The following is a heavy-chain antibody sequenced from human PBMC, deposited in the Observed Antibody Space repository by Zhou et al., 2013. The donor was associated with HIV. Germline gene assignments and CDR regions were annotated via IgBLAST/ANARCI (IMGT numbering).Heavy chain of an antibody. D-gene: IGHD3-10*01. CDR2: IYYTGST. CDR1: GDSISSHY. V-gene: IGHV4-59*11. CDR3: ARDLRPSYYYGSGSINWFDP. Sequence: VQLQESGPGLVKPSETLSLTCTVSGDSISSHYWSWIRQPPRKGLEWIGYIYYTGSTNYNPSLKSRVTISLDTSKNQFSLKLRSLIAADTAVYYCARDLRPSYYYGSGSINWFDPWGQGTLVTVSS. J-gene: IGHJ5*02.